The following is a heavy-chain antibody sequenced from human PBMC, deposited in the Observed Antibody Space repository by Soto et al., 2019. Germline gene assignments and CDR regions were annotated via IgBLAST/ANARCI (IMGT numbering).Heavy chain of an antibody. CDR3: AKVDVRNTAMAPFDP. V-gene: IGHV3-30*18. CDR2: ISYDGSNK. D-gene: IGHD5-18*01. Sequence: PVGSLRLSCAASGFTFSSYGIHWVRQAPGKGLEWVAVISYDGSNKYYADSVKGRFTISRDNSKNTLYLQMNSLRAEDTAVYYCAKVDVRNTAMAPFDPWGQGTLVTVSS. J-gene: IGHJ5*02. CDR1: GFTFSSYG.